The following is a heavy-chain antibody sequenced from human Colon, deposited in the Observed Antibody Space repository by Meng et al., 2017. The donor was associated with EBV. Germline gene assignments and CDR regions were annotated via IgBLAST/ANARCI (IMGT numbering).Heavy chain of an antibody. J-gene: IGHJ4*02. Sequence: QVQLQQWGAGLLKPSETLSLTCAVYGGSFSGYYWTWIRQPPGKGLEWIGEINHSGSANYNPSLKSRVTISVDTSKNQFSLKVTSVTAADTAVYYCARVGGLDGYRLGGDYWGQGALVTVYS. CDR1: GGSFSGYY. V-gene: IGHV4-34*01. D-gene: IGHD5-24*01. CDR3: ARVGGLDGYRLGGDY. CDR2: INHSGSA.